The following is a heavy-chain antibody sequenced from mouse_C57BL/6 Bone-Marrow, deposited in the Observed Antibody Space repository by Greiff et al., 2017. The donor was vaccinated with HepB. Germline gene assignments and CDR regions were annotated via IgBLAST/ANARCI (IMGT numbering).Heavy chain of an antibody. CDR3: ARGSVLYYFDY. CDR1: GYTFTSYW. V-gene: IGHV1-69*01. Sequence: QVQLQQPGAELVMPGASVKLSCKASGYTFTSYWMHWVKQRPGQGLEWIGEIDPSESYTNYNQKFKGKSTLTVDKSSSTAYMQLSSLTSEDSAVYYCARGSVLYYFDYWGQGTTLTVSS. J-gene: IGHJ2*01. CDR2: IDPSESYT.